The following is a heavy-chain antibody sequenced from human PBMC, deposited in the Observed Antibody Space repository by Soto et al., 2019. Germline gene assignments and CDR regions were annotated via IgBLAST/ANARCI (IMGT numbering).Heavy chain of an antibody. V-gene: IGHV4-34*01. Sequence: PSETLSLTCAVYGGSFSGYYWSWIRQPPGKGLEWIGEINHSGSTNYNPSLKSRVTISVDTSKNQFSLKLSSVTAADTAVYYCARGVKLAPTKRYYYYYMDVWGKGTTVTVSS. D-gene: IGHD6-6*01. CDR3: ARGVKLAPTKRYYYYYMDV. CDR1: GGSFSGYY. CDR2: INHSGST. J-gene: IGHJ6*03.